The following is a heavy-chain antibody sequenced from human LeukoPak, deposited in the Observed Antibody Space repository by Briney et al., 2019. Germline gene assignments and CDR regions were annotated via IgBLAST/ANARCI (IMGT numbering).Heavy chain of an antibody. CDR2: IYYSGST. CDR1: GGSISSYY. CDR3: ARLKYSSGWFSDY. D-gene: IGHD6-19*01. J-gene: IGHJ4*02. V-gene: IGHV4-59*08. Sequence: SETLSLTCTVSGGSISSYYWSWIRQPPGKGLEWIGYIYYSGSTNYNPSLKSRVTISVDTSKNQFSLKLSSVTAADTAVYYCARLKYSSGWFSDYWGQGTLVTVSS.